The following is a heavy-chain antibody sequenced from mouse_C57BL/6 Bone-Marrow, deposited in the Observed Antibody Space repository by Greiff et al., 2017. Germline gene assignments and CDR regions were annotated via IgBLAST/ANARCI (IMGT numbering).Heavy chain of an antibody. D-gene: IGHD1-1*01. J-gene: IGHJ2*01. CDR1: GYTFTSYG. CDR2: IYPRSGNT. V-gene: IGHV1-81*01. CDR3: ARGKQGIYYYVSSLYFDY. Sequence: QVQLQQSGAELARPGASVKLSCKASGYTFTSYGISWVKQSTGQGLEWIGEIYPRSGNTYYNEKFKGKATLTADKSSSTAYMELRSLTSEDSAVYFCARGKQGIYYYVSSLYFDYWGQGTTLTVSA.